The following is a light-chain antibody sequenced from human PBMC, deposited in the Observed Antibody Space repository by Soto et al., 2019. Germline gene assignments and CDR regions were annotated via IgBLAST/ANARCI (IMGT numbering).Light chain of an antibody. J-gene: IGLJ2*01. V-gene: IGLV2-8*01. CDR1: SSDVGAYNY. Sequence: QSALAQPPSASGSPGQSVTISCTGTSSDVGAYNYVSWYQQLPGKAPKLIIYEVSKRPSGVPDRFSGSKSGNTASLTISGLQAEDEADYYCSSYTSSTTLVVFGGGTKVTVL. CDR3: SSYTSSTTLVV. CDR2: EVS.